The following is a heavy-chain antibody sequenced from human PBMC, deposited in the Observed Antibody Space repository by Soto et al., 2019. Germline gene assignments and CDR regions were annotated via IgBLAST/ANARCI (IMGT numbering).Heavy chain of an antibody. D-gene: IGHD3-9*01. CDR2: IDSDESNT. Sequence: HPGGSLRLSCAASGFTFTSHWMHWFRQAPGKGLVWVSRIDSDESNTNYADSVKGRFTISRDNSKNTLYLQMNSLRDEDTAVYYCVRDKYYDIVTGYRDSGMDVWGQGTTVTVSS. J-gene: IGHJ6*02. CDR3: VRDKYYDIVTGYRDSGMDV. CDR1: GFTFTSHW. V-gene: IGHV3-74*01.